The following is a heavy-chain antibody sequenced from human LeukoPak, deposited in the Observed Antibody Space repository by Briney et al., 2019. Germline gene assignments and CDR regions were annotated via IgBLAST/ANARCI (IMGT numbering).Heavy chain of an antibody. D-gene: IGHD5-12*01. V-gene: IGHV4-34*01. CDR3: ARAGDVEMATIGSPFDY. J-gene: IGHJ4*02. CDR2: INHSGST. CDR1: GGSFSGYY. Sequence: PSETPSLTCAVYGGSFSGYYWSWIRQPPGKGLEWIGEINHSGSTNYNPPLKSRVTISVDTSKNQFSLKLSSVTAADTAVYYCARAGDVEMATIGSPFDYWGQGTLVTVSS.